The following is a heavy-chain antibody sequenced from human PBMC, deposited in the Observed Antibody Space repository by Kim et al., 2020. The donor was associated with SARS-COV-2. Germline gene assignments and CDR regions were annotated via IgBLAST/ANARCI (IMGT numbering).Heavy chain of an antibody. D-gene: IGHD2-2*01. CDR2: INAGNGNT. J-gene: IGHJ4*01. Sequence: ASVKVSCKASGYTFTNYAIHWVRQAPGQRLEWMGWINAGNGNTRYSQNFQGRVTFTGDTPASTASMELSSLRSEDTAVYYCARGDCSGTTCFNPRHDYWG. V-gene: IGHV1-3*01. CDR1: GYTFTNYA. CDR3: ARGDCSGTTCFNPRHDY.